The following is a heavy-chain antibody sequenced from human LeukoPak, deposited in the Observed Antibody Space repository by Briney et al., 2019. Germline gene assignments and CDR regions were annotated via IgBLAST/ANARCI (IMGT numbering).Heavy chain of an antibody. J-gene: IGHJ3*02. CDR3: TRGYSGRSAYAFDT. Sequence: GGSLRLSCAASGSTFSDQYMEWVGQAPGKGLQWVGRTGNKASRYTTEYAASVKGRFTISRDDSKNSLYLQMNSLKTEDTALYYCTRGYSGRSAYAFDTWGQGTMVTVSS. D-gene: IGHD1-26*01. V-gene: IGHV3-72*01. CDR1: GSTFSDQY. CDR2: TGNKASRYTT.